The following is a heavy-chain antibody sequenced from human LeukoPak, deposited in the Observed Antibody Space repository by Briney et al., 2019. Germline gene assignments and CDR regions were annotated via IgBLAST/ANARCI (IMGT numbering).Heavy chain of an antibody. CDR1: GGSFSGYY. V-gene: IGHV4-34*01. D-gene: IGHD3-10*01. Sequence: SETLSLTCAVYGGSFSGYYWGWIRQPPGKGLEWIGEINHSGSTNYNPSLKSRVTISVDTSKNQFSLKLSSVTAADTAVYYCARLQEYYGSGSFDPWGQGTLVTVSS. CDR3: ARLQEYYGSGSFDP. J-gene: IGHJ5*02. CDR2: INHSGST.